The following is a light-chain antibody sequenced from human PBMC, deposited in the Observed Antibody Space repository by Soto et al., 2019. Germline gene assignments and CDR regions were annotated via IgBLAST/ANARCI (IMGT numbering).Light chain of an antibody. Sequence: EIVLTQSPGTLSLSPGERATLSCRASQSVSSSYIAWYQQRPGQTPSLLIYGASTRATGIPDRFSGSGSGTHFTLTISRLEPGDFAVYYCQHYGSSPPVTFGQGTRLEIK. V-gene: IGKV3-20*01. CDR2: GAS. CDR3: QHYGSSPPVT. J-gene: IGKJ5*01. CDR1: QSVSSSY.